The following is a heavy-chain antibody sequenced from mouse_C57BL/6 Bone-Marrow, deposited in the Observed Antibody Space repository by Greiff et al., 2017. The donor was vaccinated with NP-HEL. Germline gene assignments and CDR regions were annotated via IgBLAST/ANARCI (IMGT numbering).Heavy chain of an antibody. V-gene: IGHV5-2*03. J-gene: IGHJ1*03. CDR2: INSDGGST. D-gene: IGHD2-3*01. CDR3: ARHDDGYPWYFDV. Sequence: EVMLVESGGGLVQPGESLKLSCESNEYEFPSHDMSLFRKTPETRLELVAAINSDGGSTYYPDTMERRFIISRDNTKKTLYLQMSSLRSEDTALYYCARHDDGYPWYFDVWGTGTTVTVSS. CDR1: EYEFPSHD.